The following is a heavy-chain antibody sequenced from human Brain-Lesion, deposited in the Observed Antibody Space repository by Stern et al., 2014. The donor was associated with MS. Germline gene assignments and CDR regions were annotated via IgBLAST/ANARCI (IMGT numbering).Heavy chain of an antibody. CDR2: FDPEDGET. Sequence: QLVESGAEVKKPGASVKVSCKVSGYTLTELYMNWVRQAPRKGLEWMGGFDPEDGETIYAQKFQGRVTMTEDTSTDTAYMELSSLRSEDTAVYYCATLSPGAGGNYYRHFDYWGQGTLVTVSS. CDR3: ATLSPGAGGNYYRHFDY. CDR1: GYTLTELY. V-gene: IGHV1-24*01. J-gene: IGHJ4*02. D-gene: IGHD1-26*01.